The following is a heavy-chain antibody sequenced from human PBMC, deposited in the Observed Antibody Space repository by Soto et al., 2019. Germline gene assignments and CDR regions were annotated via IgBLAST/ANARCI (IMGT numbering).Heavy chain of an antibody. V-gene: IGHV4-59*12. CDR1: SVSISNYK. D-gene: IGHD3-10*01. CDR3: ARDGDGAARNYYYGMDV. CDR2: IDNSGGT. Sequence: PSETLSLTCSVSSVSISNYKWSWIRQTPGKGLEWIGYIDNSGGTSYNPSLRSRVTMSVGTSPKQFSLRLTSVTAADTAVYYCARDGDGAARNYYYGMDVWGQGTTVTVSS. J-gene: IGHJ6*02.